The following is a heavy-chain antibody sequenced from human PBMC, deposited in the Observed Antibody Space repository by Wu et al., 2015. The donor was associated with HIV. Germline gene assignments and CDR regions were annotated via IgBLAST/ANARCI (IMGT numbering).Heavy chain of an antibody. V-gene: IGHV1-2*02. Sequence: VQLEQSGTQIQKSGASVTVSCKTSGYTFTDYSIHWVRQAPGQGLQWMGYINPDTGDTKYSQNFKGGVSMTRDTSLSTVYMVLTRPRLNDTAIYYCARDWRFRGVFDDLYMDVWGNGTTVVVSS. CDR2: INPDTGDT. D-gene: IGHD3-9*01. CDR1: GYTFTDYS. CDR3: ARDWRFRGVFDDLYMDV. J-gene: IGHJ6*03.